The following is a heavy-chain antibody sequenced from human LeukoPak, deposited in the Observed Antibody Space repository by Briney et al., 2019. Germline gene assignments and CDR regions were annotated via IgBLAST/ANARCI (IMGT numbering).Heavy chain of an antibody. CDR3: ATLFGKNSGSYYY. CDR1: GGTFSSYA. CDR2: IIPIFGTA. D-gene: IGHD1-26*01. V-gene: IGHV1-69*06. Sequence: ASVKVSCKASGGTFSSYAISWVRQAPGQGLEWMGGIIPIFGTANYAQKFQGRVTMTEDTSTDTAYMELSSLRSEDTAVYYCATLFGKNSGSYYYWGQGTLVTVSS. J-gene: IGHJ4*02.